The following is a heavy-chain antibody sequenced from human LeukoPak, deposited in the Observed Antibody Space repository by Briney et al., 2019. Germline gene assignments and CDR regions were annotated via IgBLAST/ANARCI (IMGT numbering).Heavy chain of an antibody. CDR1: GVSVSDGNYY. J-gene: IGHJ4*02. V-gene: IGHV4-61*01. CDR3: ARGYYYDSSGYFLDF. Sequence: PSETLSLTCTVSGVSVSDGNYYWSWIRQSPGRGLEWIGYIYYSGITKYNPSLKSRVTISVDTSTNQFSLRLSSVTAADTAVYYCARGYYYDSSGYFLDFWGQGTLVTVSS. D-gene: IGHD3-22*01. CDR2: IYYSGIT.